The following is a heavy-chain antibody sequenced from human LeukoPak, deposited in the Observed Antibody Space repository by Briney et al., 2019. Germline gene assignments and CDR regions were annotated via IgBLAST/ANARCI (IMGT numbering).Heavy chain of an antibody. CDR1: GFTFSSYG. CDR2: ISGSGGST. CDR3: AKDWARSFDY. D-gene: IGHD3-16*01. Sequence: PGRSLRLSCAASGFTFSSYGMHWVRQAPGKGLEWVSAISGSGGSTYYADSVKGRFTISRDNSKNTLYLQMNSLRAEDTAVYYCAKDWARSFDYWGQGTLVTVSS. V-gene: IGHV3-23*01. J-gene: IGHJ4*02.